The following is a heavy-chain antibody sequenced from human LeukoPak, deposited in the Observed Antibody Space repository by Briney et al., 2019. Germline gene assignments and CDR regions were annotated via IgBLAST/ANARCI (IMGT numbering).Heavy chain of an antibody. CDR3: AREKGIAARPGWFDP. J-gene: IGHJ5*02. Sequence: SETLSLTCTVSGGSISSYYWSWIRQPAGKGLEWIERIYTSGSTNYNPSLKSRVTMSVDTSKNQFSLKLSSVTAADTAVYYCAREKGIAARPGWFDPWGQGTLVTVSS. CDR1: GGSISSYY. V-gene: IGHV4-4*07. CDR2: IYTSGST. D-gene: IGHD6-6*01.